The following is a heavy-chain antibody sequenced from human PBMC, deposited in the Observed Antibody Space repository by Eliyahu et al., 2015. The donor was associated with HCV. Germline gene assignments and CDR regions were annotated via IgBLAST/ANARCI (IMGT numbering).Heavy chain of an antibody. CDR3: ARDLGVVPAAMYYYYYGMDV. V-gene: IGHV1-2*02. Sequence: QVQLVQSGAEVKKPGASVKVSCKASGYTFTGYYMHWVRQAPGQGLEWMGWINPNSGGTNYAQKFQGRVTMTRDTSISTAYMELSRLRSDDTAVYYCARDLGVVPAAMYYYYYGMDVWGQGTTVTVSS. D-gene: IGHD2-2*01. J-gene: IGHJ6*02. CDR1: GYTFTGYY. CDR2: INPNSGGT.